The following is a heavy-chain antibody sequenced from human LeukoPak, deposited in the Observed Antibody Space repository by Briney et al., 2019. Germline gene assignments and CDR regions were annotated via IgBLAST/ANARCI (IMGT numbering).Heavy chain of an antibody. V-gene: IGHV1-18*01. CDR1: GYTFTSYG. CDR3: ARDPYSGSYHAVWFDP. D-gene: IGHD1-26*01. J-gene: IGHJ5*02. CDR2: ISAYNGNT. Sequence: ASVKVSCKASGYTFTSYGISWVRQAPGQGLEWMGWISAYNGNTNYAQKLQGRVTMTTDTSTSTAYMELRSLRSDDTAVYYCARDPYSGSYHAVWFDPWGQGTLVTVSS.